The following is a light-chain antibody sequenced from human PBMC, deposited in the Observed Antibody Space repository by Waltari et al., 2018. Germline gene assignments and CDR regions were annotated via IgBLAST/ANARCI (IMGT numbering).Light chain of an antibody. CDR2: DVS. V-gene: IGKV1-5*01. CDR3: QQYADFRT. CDR1: QNVIRW. Sequence: DVQMTQSPSTLSASVGDRATITCRASQNVIRWLAWYRQKPGEAPKLLLYDVSILESGVPSRFYGSGSGTEFTLTISSLQPDDFATYYCQQYADFRTFGQGTKVEIK. J-gene: IGKJ1*01.